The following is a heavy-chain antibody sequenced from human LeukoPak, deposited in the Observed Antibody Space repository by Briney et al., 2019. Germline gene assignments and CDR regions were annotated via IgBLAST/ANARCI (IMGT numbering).Heavy chain of an antibody. CDR3: ARAPDYGGNSEVWDY. CDR1: GGTFSTFV. J-gene: IGHJ4*02. Sequence: SVKVSCKTSGGTFSTFVLSWVRQAPGQGLEWMGGIIPMLGTPNYAQKFQDRVTITADKSTSTAYMELSSLRSEDTAVYYCARAPDYGGNSEVWDYWGQGTLVTVSS. V-gene: IGHV1-69*06. D-gene: IGHD4-23*01. CDR2: IIPMLGTP.